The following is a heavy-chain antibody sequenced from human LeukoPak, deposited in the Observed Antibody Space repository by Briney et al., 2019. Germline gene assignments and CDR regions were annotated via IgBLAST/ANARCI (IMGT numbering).Heavy chain of an antibody. Sequence: AGGSLRLSCAASGFIFSSYAMSWVRQAPGKGLEWVSAISGSGGSTYYADSVKGRFTISRDNSKNTLYLQMNSLRAEDTAVYYCAKDPNYYDSSGYYHWGQGTLVTVSS. CDR3: AKDPNYYDSSGYYH. V-gene: IGHV3-23*01. D-gene: IGHD3-22*01. CDR1: GFIFSSYA. J-gene: IGHJ5*02. CDR2: ISGSGGST.